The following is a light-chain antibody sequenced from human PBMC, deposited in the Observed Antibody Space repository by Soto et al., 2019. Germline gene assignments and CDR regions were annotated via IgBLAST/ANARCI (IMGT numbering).Light chain of an antibody. CDR1: SSDVGAYNY. CDR3: SSYAGSSWV. CDR2: DVS. J-gene: IGLJ3*02. Sequence: QSVLTQPPSASGSPGQSVTISCTGTSSDVGAYNYVSWYQQHPGKAPKLMIYDVSKRPSGVPYRFSGSKSGNAASLNVSGLQGEDEADYYCSSYAGSSWVFGGGTKLTVL. V-gene: IGLV2-8*01.